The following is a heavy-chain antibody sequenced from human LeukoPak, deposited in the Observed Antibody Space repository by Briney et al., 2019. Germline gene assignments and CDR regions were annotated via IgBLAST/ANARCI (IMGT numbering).Heavy chain of an antibody. CDR3: ARNGGNSDFDY. CDR1: GGSISGSSYF. Sequence: PSETLSLTCTVSGGSISGSSYFWGWIRQPPGKGLEWIGSIYYSGSTYYNPSLKSRVTISVDTSRNQFSLKLSSVTAADTAVYYCARNGGNSDFDYWGQGILVTVSS. D-gene: IGHD4-23*01. CDR2: IYYSGST. J-gene: IGHJ4*02. V-gene: IGHV4-39*07.